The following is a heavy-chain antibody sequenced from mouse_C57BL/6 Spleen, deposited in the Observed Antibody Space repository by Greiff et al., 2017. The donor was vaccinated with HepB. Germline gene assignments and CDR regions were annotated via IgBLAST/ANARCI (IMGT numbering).Heavy chain of an antibody. J-gene: IGHJ4*01. Sequence: QVQLQQSGPGLVQPSQSLSITCTVSGFSLTSYGVHWVRQSPGKGLEWLGVIWSGGSTDYNAAFISRLSISKDNSKSQVFFKMNSLQADDTAIYYCARIGSRNYAMDYWGQGTSVTVSS. V-gene: IGHV2-2*01. D-gene: IGHD1-1*01. CDR3: ARIGSRNYAMDY. CDR1: GFSLTSYG. CDR2: IWSGGST.